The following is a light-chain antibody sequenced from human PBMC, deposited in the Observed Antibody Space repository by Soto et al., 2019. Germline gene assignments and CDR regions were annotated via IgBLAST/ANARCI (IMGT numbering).Light chain of an antibody. CDR2: EVS. Sequence: QAALAQPASGSGSPGQSITISCTGTSSDVGGYNYVSWYQHHPGKAPKLIIYEVSNRPSGVSNRLSGSKSGNTASLTVSRLQAEDEADYYCTSYTSSSTDVFGTGTKVTVL. V-gene: IGLV2-14*01. CDR3: TSYTSSSTDV. J-gene: IGLJ1*01. CDR1: SSDVGGYNY.